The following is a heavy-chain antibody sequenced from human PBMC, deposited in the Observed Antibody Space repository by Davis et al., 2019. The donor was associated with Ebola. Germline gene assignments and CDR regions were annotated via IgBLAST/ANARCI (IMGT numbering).Heavy chain of an antibody. D-gene: IGHD1-26*01. CDR1: GYTFTSYG. V-gene: IGHV1-46*01. CDR2: INPSGGST. Sequence: ASVKVSCKASGYTFTSYGISWVRQAPGQGLEWMGIINPSGGSTSHAQKFQGRVTMTRDTSTSTVYMELSSLRSEDTAVYYCARGNWELLDWGQGTLVTVSS. CDR3: ARGNWELLD. J-gene: IGHJ4*02.